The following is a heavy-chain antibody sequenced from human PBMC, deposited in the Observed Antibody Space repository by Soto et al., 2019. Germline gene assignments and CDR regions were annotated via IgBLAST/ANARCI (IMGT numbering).Heavy chain of an antibody. CDR1: GYTFINYD. V-gene: IGHV1-8*01. CDR3: ARRRGSNGWFEL. Sequence: QVQLVQSGAEVKKPGASVKVSCKASGYTFINYDINWVRQATGQGLEWVGWMNPDSGNTGYAQNFQGSVTMTGNTSISSVYMELSSLTSEDTAVYYCARRRGSNGWFELWGQGTLVTVSS. D-gene: IGHD2-8*01. CDR2: MNPDSGNT. J-gene: IGHJ5*02.